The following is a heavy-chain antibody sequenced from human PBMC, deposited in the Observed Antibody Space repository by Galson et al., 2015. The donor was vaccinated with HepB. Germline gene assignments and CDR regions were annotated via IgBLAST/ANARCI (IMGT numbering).Heavy chain of an antibody. CDR3: AILDYIQSSMDV. D-gene: IGHD4-11*01. CDR1: GFTFSSYS. V-gene: IGHV3-21*01. J-gene: IGHJ6*02. CDR2: ISSSSSYI. Sequence: SLRLSCAASGFTFSSYSMNWVRQAPGKGLEWVSSISSSSSYIYYADSVKGRFTISRDNAKNSLYLQMNSLRAEDTAVYYCAILDYIQSSMDVWGQGTTVTVSS.